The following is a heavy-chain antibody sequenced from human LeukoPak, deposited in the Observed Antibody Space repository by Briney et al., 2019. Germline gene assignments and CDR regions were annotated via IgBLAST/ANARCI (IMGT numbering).Heavy chain of an antibody. CDR1: GFTFDDYG. V-gene: IGHV3-20*04. J-gene: IGHJ4*02. CDR2: LNWNGGSI. CDR3: ARGWFGELYSLDY. Sequence: GGSLRLSCAASGFTFDDYGMSWVRQAPGKGLGLVSVLNWNGGSIGYADSVKGRFIISRDNAKNSLYLQMNSLSAEDTALYFCARGWFGELYSLDYWGQGTLVTVSS. D-gene: IGHD3-10*01.